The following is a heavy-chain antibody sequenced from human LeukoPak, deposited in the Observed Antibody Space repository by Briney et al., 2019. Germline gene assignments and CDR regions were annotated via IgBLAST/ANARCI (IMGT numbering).Heavy chain of an antibody. Sequence: PSETLSLTCTVSGGSISSYYWSWIRQPPGKGLEWIGEINHRGTINYNPSLTSRVTISLDTSKNVFSLNLTSVTAADTAIYYCALGSETYYGASDIWGQGTIVTVSS. J-gene: IGHJ3*02. CDR3: ALGSETYYGASDI. CDR2: INHRGTI. V-gene: IGHV4-34*01. CDR1: GGSISSYY. D-gene: IGHD3-22*01.